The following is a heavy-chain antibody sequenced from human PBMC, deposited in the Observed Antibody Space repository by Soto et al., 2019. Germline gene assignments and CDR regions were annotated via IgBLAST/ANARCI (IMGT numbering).Heavy chain of an antibody. CDR2: INHSGST. Sequence: SETLCRTCAVYCGSFIGYYWIWIRQPPGKGLEWIGEINHSGSTNYNPSLKSRVTISVDTSKNQFSLKLSSVTAADTAVYYCAGSYYDFWSGPRGGMDVWGQGTTVTVSS. D-gene: IGHD3-3*01. CDR1: CGSFIGYY. J-gene: IGHJ6*02. V-gene: IGHV4-34*01. CDR3: AGSYYDFWSGPRGGMDV.